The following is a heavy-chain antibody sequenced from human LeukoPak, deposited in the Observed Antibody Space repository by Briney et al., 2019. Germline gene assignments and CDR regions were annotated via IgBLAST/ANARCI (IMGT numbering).Heavy chain of an antibody. D-gene: IGHD5-18*01. CDR3: ARDIPGGASFLDQ. CDR1: GFTFNNYW. Sequence: GGSLRLSCAASGFTFNNYWMTWVRQAPGRGLEWVAHIHESGSYQNYVDSVKGRFTVSRDNTNSALYLQMSNLRAEDTAVYYCARDIPGGASFLDQWGQGTLVTVSS. J-gene: IGHJ5*02. V-gene: IGHV3-7*01. CDR2: IHESGSYQ.